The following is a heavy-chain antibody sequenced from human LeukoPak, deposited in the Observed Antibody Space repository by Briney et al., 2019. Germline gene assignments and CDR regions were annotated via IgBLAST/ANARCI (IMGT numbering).Heavy chain of an antibody. Sequence: PSETLSLTCSVSGGSISSGGYYWSRMRQHPGKGLEWIGNIYYSGSTYYNPSLKSRVTISVDTSENQFSLKLTSVTAADTAVYYCASRCPSYCTGGSCYSCDYWGRGTLVTVSS. D-gene: IGHD2-15*01. J-gene: IGHJ4*02. CDR1: GGSISSGGYY. CDR2: IYYSGST. CDR3: ASRCPSYCTGGSCYSCDY. V-gene: IGHV4-31*03.